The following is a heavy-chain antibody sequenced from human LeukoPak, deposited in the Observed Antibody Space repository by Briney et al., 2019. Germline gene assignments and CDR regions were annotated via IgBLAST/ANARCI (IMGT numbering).Heavy chain of an antibody. J-gene: IGHJ5*02. D-gene: IGHD2-15*01. V-gene: IGHV4-4*08. CDR3: ARGSVVPTRPADWFDP. CDR2: IYTSGST. CDR1: GRSISPYY. Sequence: SETLSLTCSVSGRSISPYYWSWFRQAPGRGLEWIGRIYTSGSTNYNPSLKSRVTISVDTSKNQFSLKLSSVTAADTAVYYCARGSVVPTRPADWFDPWGQGTLVTVSS.